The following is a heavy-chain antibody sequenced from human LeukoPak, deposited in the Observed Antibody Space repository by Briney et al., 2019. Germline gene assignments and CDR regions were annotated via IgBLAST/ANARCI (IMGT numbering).Heavy chain of an antibody. D-gene: IGHD4-11*01. CDR2: MNPNSGNT. V-gene: IGHV1-8*03. Sequence: ASVKVSCKASGYTFTSYDIKWVRQATGHGLEWMGWMNPNSGNTGYAQKFQGRVTITRNTSISTAYMELSSLRSEDTAVYYCARGGSNSPPGLYYYYYYMDVWGKGTTVTVSS. J-gene: IGHJ6*03. CDR3: ARGGSNSPPGLYYYYYYMDV. CDR1: GYTFTSYD.